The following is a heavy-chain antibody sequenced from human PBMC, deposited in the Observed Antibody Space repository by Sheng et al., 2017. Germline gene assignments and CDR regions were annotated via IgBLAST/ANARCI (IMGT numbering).Heavy chain of an antibody. CDR3: ARDSGSYSNWFDP. CDR1: GGSISSGGYS. V-gene: IGHV4-30-4*07. J-gene: IGHJ5*02. D-gene: IGHD1-26*01. CDR2: IYYSGST. Sequence: QVQLQESGPGLVKPSQTLSLTCAVSGGSISSGGYSWSWIRQPPGKGLEWIGYIYYSGSTYYNPSLKSRVTISVDTSKNQFSLKLSSVTAADTAVYYCARDSGSYSNWFDPWGQGTLVTVSS.